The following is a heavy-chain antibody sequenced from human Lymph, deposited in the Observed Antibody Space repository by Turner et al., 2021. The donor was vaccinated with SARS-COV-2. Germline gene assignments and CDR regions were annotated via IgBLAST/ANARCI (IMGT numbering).Heavy chain of an antibody. Sequence: QVQLVQSGAEVKKPGASVKVSCKAPGYTFTSYDINWVRQATGQGLEWMGWRNPNSGNTGYEQKFQGRVTMTRNNSISTAYMELSSLRSEDTAVYYCARGRYSGGGMDVWGQGTTVTVSS. V-gene: IGHV1-8*02. D-gene: IGHD1-26*01. CDR2: RNPNSGNT. CDR3: ARGRYSGGGMDV. J-gene: IGHJ6*02. CDR1: GYTFTSYD.